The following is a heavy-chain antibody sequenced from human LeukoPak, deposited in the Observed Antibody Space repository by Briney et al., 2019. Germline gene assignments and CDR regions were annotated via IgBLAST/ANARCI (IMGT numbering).Heavy chain of an antibody. CDR3: ARDSNHYDSSGYYLFDY. V-gene: IGHV1-2*02. D-gene: IGHD3-22*01. J-gene: IGHJ4*02. CDR1: GYTFTGYY. Sequence: ASVKVSCKASGYTFTGYYMHWVRQAPGQGLEWMGWINPNSGGTNYAQKFQGRVTMTRDMSTSTVYMELSSLRSEDTAVYYCARDSNHYDSSGYYLFDYWGQGTLVTVSS. CDR2: INPNSGGT.